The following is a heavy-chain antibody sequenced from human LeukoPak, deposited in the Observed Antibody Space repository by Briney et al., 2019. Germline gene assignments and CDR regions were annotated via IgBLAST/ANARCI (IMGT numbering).Heavy chain of an antibody. Sequence: GASVKVSCKASGGTFSSYAISWVRQAPGQGLEWMGGIIPIFGTANYAQKFQGRVTITTDESTSTAYMELSSLRSEDTAVYYCAGGPLSPTYYYYYYMDVWGKGTTVTVSS. D-gene: IGHD2/OR15-2a*01. V-gene: IGHV1-69*05. CDR2: IIPIFGTA. CDR1: GGTFSSYA. CDR3: AGGPLSPTYYYYYYMDV. J-gene: IGHJ6*03.